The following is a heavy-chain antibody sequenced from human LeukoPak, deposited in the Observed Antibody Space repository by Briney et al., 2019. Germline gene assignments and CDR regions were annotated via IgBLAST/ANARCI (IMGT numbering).Heavy chain of an antibody. CDR2: ISHVRSNK. Sequence: GGSLRLSCAASGFTFSTYVMHWVRQAPGKGLEWVAVISHVRSNKYADSLKGRFTISRDNSKSTLYLQMNSLRVEDTAVYYCAKVESSGWYSIDYWGQGTLVTVSA. CDR1: GFTFSTYV. V-gene: IGHV3-30*18. CDR3: AKVESSGWYSIDY. D-gene: IGHD6-19*01. J-gene: IGHJ4*02.